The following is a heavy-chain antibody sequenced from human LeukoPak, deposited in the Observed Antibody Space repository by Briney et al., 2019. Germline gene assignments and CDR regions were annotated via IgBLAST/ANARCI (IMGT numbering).Heavy chain of an antibody. D-gene: IGHD2-21*01. J-gene: IGHJ4*02. Sequence: GGSLRLSCAASGASGFTFSSYSMNWVRQAPGKGLEWVSAISGSGVSTYYADSVKGRFTISRDNSKNTLYLQMNSLRAEDTAVYYCAKLKIVAGGYFDYWGQGTLVTVSS. CDR2: ISGSGVST. V-gene: IGHV3-23*01. CDR1: GFTFSSYS. CDR3: AKLKIVAGGYFDY.